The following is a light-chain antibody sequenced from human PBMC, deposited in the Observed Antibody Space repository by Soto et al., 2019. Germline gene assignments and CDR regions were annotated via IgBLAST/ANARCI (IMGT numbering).Light chain of an antibody. CDR3: QQRSTWPPIT. V-gene: IGKV3-11*02. Sequence: NKLTHSPSTLPWVEGKRPTLSCTAGQNISSYLIWYQQKPGQAPRLLIYDVSNRATGIPARFSGGGCGRAYTPPINSLEPADSAVYYCQQRSTWPPITFGQGTRLDIK. CDR2: DVS. CDR1: QNISSY. J-gene: IGKJ5*01.